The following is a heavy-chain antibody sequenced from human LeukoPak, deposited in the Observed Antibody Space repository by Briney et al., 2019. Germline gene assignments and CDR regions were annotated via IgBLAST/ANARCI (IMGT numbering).Heavy chain of an antibody. V-gene: IGHV5-51*01. J-gene: IGHJ4*02. CDR3: ARSPPVPYCSSTTCPFDY. CDR2: IYPGDSDT. Sequence: GESLKISGKCSGYSFASNWIGGVRQMPGKGLEWMGVIYPGDSDTRYSPSLQGQVTIAADKSINTAFLQWSSLRASDTATYYCARSPPVPYCSSTTCPFDYWGQGTLLTVSS. CDR1: GYSFASNW. D-gene: IGHD2-2*01.